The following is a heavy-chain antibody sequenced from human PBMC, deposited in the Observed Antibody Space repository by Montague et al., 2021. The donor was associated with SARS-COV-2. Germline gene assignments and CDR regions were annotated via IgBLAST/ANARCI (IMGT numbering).Heavy chain of an antibody. CDR3: ATSSYDFWSGYTQGDNWFDP. CDR1: GGSFSGYY. D-gene: IGHD3-3*01. Sequence: SETLSLTCAVYGGSFSGYYWSWIRQPPGKGLEWIGEINHSGSTNYNPSLKSRVTISVDKSKNQFSLKLSSVTAADTAVYYCATSSYDFWSGYTQGDNWFDPWGQGTLVTVSS. CDR2: INHSGST. V-gene: IGHV4-34*01. J-gene: IGHJ5*02.